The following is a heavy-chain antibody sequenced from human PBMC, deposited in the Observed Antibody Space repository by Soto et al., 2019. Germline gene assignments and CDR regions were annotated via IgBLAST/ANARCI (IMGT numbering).Heavy chain of an antibody. V-gene: IGHV1-18*01. CDR1: GYTFTSYG. CDR2: ISAYNGNT. Sequence: GASVKVSCKASGYTFTSYGISWVRQAPGQGLEWMGWISAYNGNTNYAQKLQGRVTMTTDTSTSTAYMELRSLRSDDTAVYYCARAPIIQLWFWVFDYWGQGTLVTGSS. CDR3: ARAPIIQLWFWVFDY. D-gene: IGHD5-18*01. J-gene: IGHJ4*02.